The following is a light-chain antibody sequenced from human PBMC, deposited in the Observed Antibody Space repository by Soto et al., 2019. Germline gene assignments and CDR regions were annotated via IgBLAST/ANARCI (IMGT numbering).Light chain of an antibody. V-gene: IGKV1-39*01. CDR3: QQNYSATWT. CDR1: QNINTY. Sequence: DIQMTQSPYSLSASVGDRVTIACRASQNINTYLNWYQQKPGKAPKLLIYAASTLQSGVPSRFSGSGSETDFTLTISSLQPEDFATYSCQQNYSATWTFGQGTKVDIK. CDR2: AAS. J-gene: IGKJ1*01.